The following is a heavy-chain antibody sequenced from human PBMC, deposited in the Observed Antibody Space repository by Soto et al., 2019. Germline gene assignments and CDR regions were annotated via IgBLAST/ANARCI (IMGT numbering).Heavy chain of an antibody. CDR3: AREGGESSDGLYYFDS. V-gene: IGHV4-30-4*01. CDR1: GGSTSSDNY. CDR2: IYHSGNT. Sequence: TSETLSLTCTVSGGSTSSDNYWSWIRQPPGRGLEWIGHIYHSGNTDYNPSLKSRLAISIDTSKNQFSLKLSSVTAADTAVYFCAREGGESSDGLYYFDSWGQGSLVTVSS. J-gene: IGHJ4*02. D-gene: IGHD3-16*01.